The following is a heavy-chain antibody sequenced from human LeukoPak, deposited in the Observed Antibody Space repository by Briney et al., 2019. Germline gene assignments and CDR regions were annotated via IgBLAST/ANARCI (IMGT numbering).Heavy chain of an antibody. CDR2: IYHSGST. CDR3: ARDHHGTLNAFDI. V-gene: IGHV4-38-2*02. J-gene: IGHJ3*02. CDR1: GYSISSDYY. Sequence: SETLSLTCTVSGYSISSDYYWGWIRQPPGRGLEWIGTIYHSGSTYYNPSLKSRVTISVDTSKNQFSLKLSSVTAADTAVYYCARDHHGTLNAFDIWGQGTMATVSS.